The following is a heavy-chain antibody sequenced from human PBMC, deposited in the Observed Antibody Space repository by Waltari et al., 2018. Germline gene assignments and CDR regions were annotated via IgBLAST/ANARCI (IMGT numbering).Heavy chain of an antibody. Sequence: QVLLQESGPGLVKPSETLSLTCTVSGGSISGYYWNWIRQPPGKGREWIGRIYTSGSTNYNPSLKSRVTISINTSNNQFSLKLSSVTAADTAVYYCARDHYCSGGACYPGGSAFDIWGQGTMVTVSS. CDR3: ARDHYCSGGACYPGGSAFDI. CDR2: IYTSGST. D-gene: IGHD2-15*01. CDR1: GGSISGYY. V-gene: IGHV4-4*07. J-gene: IGHJ3*02.